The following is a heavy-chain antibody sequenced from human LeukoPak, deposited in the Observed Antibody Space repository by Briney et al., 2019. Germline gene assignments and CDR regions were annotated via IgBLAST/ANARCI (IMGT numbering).Heavy chain of an antibody. CDR3: ARIRAAGSGMDV. CDR1: GYTFTGYY. Sequence: ASVRVSCKASGYTFTGYYLHWVRQAPGQGFEWMGWISPNSGGTSYAQNFQGRVTMTRDTSISTAYMELSRLRSDDTAVYYCARIRAAGSGMDVWGQGTTDTLSS. J-gene: IGHJ6*02. CDR2: ISPNSGGT. D-gene: IGHD6-13*01. V-gene: IGHV1-2*02.